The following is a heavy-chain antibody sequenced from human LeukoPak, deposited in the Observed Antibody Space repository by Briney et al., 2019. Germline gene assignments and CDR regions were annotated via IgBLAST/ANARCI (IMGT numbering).Heavy chain of an antibody. J-gene: IGHJ6*03. D-gene: IGHD2-15*01. CDR3: AKDREAAYYYYYMDV. Sequence: GRSLRLACAATGITFSNFPMHWVRQAPGKGLEWVAVISYDGNTKYYADSVKGRFAITRDNSKNTLFLQMNSLRAEDTAVYYCAKDREAAYYYYYMDVWGKGTTVTVSS. V-gene: IGHV3-30*09. CDR1: GITFSNFP. CDR2: ISYDGNTK.